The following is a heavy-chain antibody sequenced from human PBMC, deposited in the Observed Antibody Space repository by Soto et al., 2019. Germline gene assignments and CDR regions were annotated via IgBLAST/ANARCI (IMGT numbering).Heavy chain of an antibody. J-gene: IGHJ4*02. V-gene: IGHV3-21*06. Sequence: EVQLVESGGGLVKPGGSLRLSCAASGFTFSTHSMNWVRQAPGKGPEWVSSINDKSNYIFYADSVKGRFTISRDNAKNSLYLQMNSLRDDDTAVYYCATFPNYYGGWGQATLVTVSA. CDR2: INDKSNYI. CDR3: ATFPNYYGG. CDR1: GFTFSTHS.